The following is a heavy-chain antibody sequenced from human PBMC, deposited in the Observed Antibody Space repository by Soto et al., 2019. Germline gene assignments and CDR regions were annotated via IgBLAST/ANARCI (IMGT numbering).Heavy chain of an antibody. CDR1: GFTFSSFG. CDR3: ARVRVLGVGAFSDMDA. J-gene: IGHJ6*02. Sequence: QVQLMESGGGVVQPGRSLRLSCIPSGFTFSSFGMHWVRQAPGKGLEWVAVISYDGSHQYYADSVKGRFTISRDNSKNTLFLQMDSLRGDDTAVYFCARVRVLGVGAFSDMDAWGQGTRVVVSS. V-gene: IGHV3-30*03. D-gene: IGHD3-10*01. CDR2: ISYDGSHQ.